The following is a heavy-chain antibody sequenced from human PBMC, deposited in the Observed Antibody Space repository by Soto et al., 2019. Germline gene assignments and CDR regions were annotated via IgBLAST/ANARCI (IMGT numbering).Heavy chain of an antibody. V-gene: IGHV4-39*01. D-gene: IGHD2-15*01. J-gene: IGHJ4*02. CDR1: GAPISSNDYF. CDR3: AAIVVGATRHSDVDH. CDR2: MHASGGT. Sequence: TXGTLSLPCRVSGAPISSNDYFWAWIRQPPGRGLEFIASMHASGGTYHASSLKSRATMSLDTSKDQFSQKLQSVTAADTGTYYCAAIVVGATRHSDVDHWGQGTLVTVSS.